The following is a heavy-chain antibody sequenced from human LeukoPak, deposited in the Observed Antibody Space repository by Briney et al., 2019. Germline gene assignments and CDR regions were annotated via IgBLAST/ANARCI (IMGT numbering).Heavy chain of an antibody. D-gene: IGHD2-15*01. Sequence: SGTLSLTCGVSGGSITSTNYWTWVRQPPGKGLEWIGEVNLQGSTNYNPSLMGRVAISVDMSENHISLQLTSVTAADTAVYYCARHREGYCSGGTCPYYFDFWGQGTLVTVSS. CDR1: GGSITSTNY. CDR2: VNLQGST. J-gene: IGHJ4*02. CDR3: ARHREGYCSGGTCPYYFDF. V-gene: IGHV4-4*02.